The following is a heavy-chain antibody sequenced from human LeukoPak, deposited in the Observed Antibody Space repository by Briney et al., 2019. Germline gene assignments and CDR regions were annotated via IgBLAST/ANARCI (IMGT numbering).Heavy chain of an antibody. CDR3: GRDPSARVTIDF. V-gene: IGHV3-30*04. CDR1: GFTFSNYA. J-gene: IGHJ4*02. D-gene: IGHD5-24*01. CDR2: VSHGGRNQ. Sequence: PGGSLRLSCAASGFTFSNYAMHWVRQAPGKGLEWVAIVSHGGRNQYYAESVKGRFTISRDSSKNTVSLQMNSLRAGDSALYYCGRDPSARVTIDFWGQGTLVTVSS.